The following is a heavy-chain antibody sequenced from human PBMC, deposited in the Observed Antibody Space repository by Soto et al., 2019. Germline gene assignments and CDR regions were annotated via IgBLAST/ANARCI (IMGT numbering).Heavy chain of an antibody. D-gene: IGHD1-26*01. Sequence: GGYLRLSCAASGFTFSSHAMSWVRQAPGKGLEWVSGISGDGTRAFYPDSVKGRFTISRDNSKNTLFLQMNSLRAEDTALYYCAKDRGDGNYYFDPWGQGILVTVSS. V-gene: IGHV3-23*01. J-gene: IGHJ4*02. CDR3: AKDRGDGNYYFDP. CDR2: ISGDGTRA. CDR1: GFTFSSHA.